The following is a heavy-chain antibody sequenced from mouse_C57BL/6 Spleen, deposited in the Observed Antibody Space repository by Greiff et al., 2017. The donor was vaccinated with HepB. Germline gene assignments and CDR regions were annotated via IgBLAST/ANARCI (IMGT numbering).Heavy chain of an antibody. J-gene: IGHJ4*01. V-gene: IGHV1-15*01. Sequence: QVQLQQSGAELVRPGASVTLSCKASGYTFTDYEMHWVKQTPVHGLEWIGAIDPETGGTAYNQKFKGKAILTADKSSSTAYMELRSLTSEDSAVYYCSRSDCYGSPNAMDYWGQGTSVTVSS. D-gene: IGHD1-1*01. CDR2: IDPETGGT. CDR3: SRSDCYGSPNAMDY. CDR1: GYTFTDYE.